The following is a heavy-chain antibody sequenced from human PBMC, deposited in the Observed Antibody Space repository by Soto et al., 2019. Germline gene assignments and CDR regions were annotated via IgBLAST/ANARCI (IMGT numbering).Heavy chain of an antibody. CDR2: ISTRSTYI. CDR3: ARFMTTVVTPFDS. J-gene: IGHJ4*02. V-gene: IGHV3-21*01. CDR1: GFTFSSYT. Sequence: GGALRLSRSAPGFTFSSYTMNWVRPAPGKGLEWVSCISTRSTYIYYAESMKGRFTISRDNARNSLYLEMNSLRAEDTAVYYCARFMTTVVTPFDSWGQGTLVTVSS. D-gene: IGHD4-17*01.